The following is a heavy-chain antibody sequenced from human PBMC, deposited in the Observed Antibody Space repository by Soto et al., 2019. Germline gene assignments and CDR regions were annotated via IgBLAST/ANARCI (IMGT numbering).Heavy chain of an antibody. CDR3: ARVIDGSGSGDFDL. V-gene: IGHV4-61*01. D-gene: IGHD3-10*01. Sequence: VQLQESGPGLVKPSETLSLTCTVSGGSVSSGSYYWSWIRQPPGKGLEWIGYIYYSGSTNYNPPLQSRVTISVDTSKNQFSLKLSSVTAADTAVYYCARVIDGSGSGDFDLWGRGTLVTVSS. J-gene: IGHJ2*01. CDR2: IYYSGST. CDR1: GGSVSSGSYY.